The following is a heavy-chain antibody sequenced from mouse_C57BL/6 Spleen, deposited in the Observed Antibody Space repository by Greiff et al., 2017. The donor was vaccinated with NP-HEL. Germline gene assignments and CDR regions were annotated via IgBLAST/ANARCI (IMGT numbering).Heavy chain of an antibody. J-gene: IGHJ4*01. CDR2: IYPGDGDT. CDR3: ARRFITTVSSYGGNAMDY. V-gene: IGHV1-82*01. Sequence: QVQLQQSGPELVKPGASVKISCKASGYAFSRSWMNWVKQRPGKGLEWIGRIYPGDGDTNYNGKFKGKATLTADKSSSTAYMQLSSLTSEDSAVYFCARRFITTVSSYGGNAMDYWGQGTSVTVSS. D-gene: IGHD1-1*01. CDR1: GYAFSRSW.